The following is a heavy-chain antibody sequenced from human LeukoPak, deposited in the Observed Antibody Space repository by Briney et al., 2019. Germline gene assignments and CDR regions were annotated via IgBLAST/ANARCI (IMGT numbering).Heavy chain of an antibody. CDR1: GGSFSGYY. CDR3: ARHRGYYDSPNWFDP. D-gene: IGHD3-22*01. CDR2: INHSGST. J-gene: IGHJ5*02. V-gene: IGHV4-34*01. Sequence: SETLSLTCAVYGGSFSGYYWSWIRQPPGKGLEWIGEINHSGSTSYNPSLKSRVTISVDTSKNQFSLKLSSVTAADTAVYYCARHRGYYDSPNWFDPWGQGTLVTVSS.